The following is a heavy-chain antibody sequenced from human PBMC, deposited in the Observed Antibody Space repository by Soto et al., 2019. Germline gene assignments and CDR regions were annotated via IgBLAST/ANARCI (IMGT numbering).Heavy chain of an antibody. CDR1: GFTFSSYG. J-gene: IGHJ6*02. V-gene: IGHV3-30*18. CDR3: AKKNCISTSCPYYYYYGMDV. D-gene: IGHD2-2*01. Sequence: QVQLVESGGGVVQPGRSLRLSCAASGFTFSSYGMHWVRQAPGKGLEWVAVISYDGSNKYYADSVKGRFTISRDNSKNTLYLQMNSLRAEDTAVYYCAKKNCISTSCPYYYYYGMDVWGQGTTVTVSS. CDR2: ISYDGSNK.